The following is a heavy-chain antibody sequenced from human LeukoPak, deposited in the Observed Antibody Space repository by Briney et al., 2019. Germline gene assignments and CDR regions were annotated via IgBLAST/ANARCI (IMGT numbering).Heavy chain of an antibody. V-gene: IGHV1-69*05. CDR1: GGTFSSYA. Sequence: GASVKVSCNASGGTFSSYAISWVRQAPGQGLEWMGRIIPIFGTVNYAQKFQGRVTITTDESTSTAYLELSSLRSEDTAVYYCARSDSSSGWFGYFDYWGQGTLVSVSS. D-gene: IGHD6-19*01. J-gene: IGHJ4*02. CDR3: ARSDSSSGWFGYFDY. CDR2: IIPIFGTV.